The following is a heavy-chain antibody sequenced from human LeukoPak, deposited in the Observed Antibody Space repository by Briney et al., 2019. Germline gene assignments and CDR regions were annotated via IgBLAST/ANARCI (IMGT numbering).Heavy chain of an antibody. CDR1: GYTFTSYA. CDR2: INAGNGNT. D-gene: IGHD3-3*01. J-gene: IGHJ5*02. CDR3: ARDHPGRFLESNRFDP. Sequence: ASVKVSCKASGYTFTSYAMHWVRQAPGQRLEWMGWINAGNGNTKYSQKFQGRVTITRDTSASTAYMELSSLRSEDTAVYYCARDHPGRFLESNRFDPWGQGTLVTVSS. V-gene: IGHV1-3*01.